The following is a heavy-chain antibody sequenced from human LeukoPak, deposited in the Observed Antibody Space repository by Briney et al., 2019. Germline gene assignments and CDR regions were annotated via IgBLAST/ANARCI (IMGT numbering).Heavy chain of an antibody. V-gene: IGHV5-51*01. J-gene: IGHJ5*02. CDR1: GYSFTSYW. D-gene: IGHD6-13*01. CDR2: IYTGDSDT. Sequence: GESLKISCKGSGYSFTSYWIGWVRQMPGKGLEWMGIIYTGDSDTRYSPSFQGQVTISADKSISTVYPQWSSLKASDTAMYYCAITGYSSSWLWFDPWGQGTLVTVSS. CDR3: AITGYSSSWLWFDP.